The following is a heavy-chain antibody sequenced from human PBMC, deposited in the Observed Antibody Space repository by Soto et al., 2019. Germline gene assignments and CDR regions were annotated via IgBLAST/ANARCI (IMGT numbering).Heavy chain of an antibody. V-gene: IGHV3-23*01. CDR3: AKDSSSSSWYSYFQH. CDR2: ISGSGGST. Sequence: GGSLRLSCAASGFTFSSYAMSWVRQAPGKGLEWVSAISGSGGSTYYADSVKGRFTISRDNSKNTLYLQMNSLRAEDTAVYYCAKDSSSSSWYSYFQHWGQGTLVTVSS. D-gene: IGHD6-13*01. CDR1: GFTFSSYA. J-gene: IGHJ1*01.